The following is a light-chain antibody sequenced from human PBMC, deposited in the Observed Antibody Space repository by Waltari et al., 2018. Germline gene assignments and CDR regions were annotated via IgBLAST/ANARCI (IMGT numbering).Light chain of an antibody. V-gene: IGKV3-20*01. CDR2: GAS. CDR3: QHYLRLPVT. CDR1: QSVSRA. Sequence: EIVLTQSPGTLSLSLGERATVSCRASQSVSRALAWYQQKPGQAPRLLIYGASNRATGIPDRFRCSGSGTDFSLTISRLEPDDFAVYYCQHYLRLPVTFGQGTTVEI. J-gene: IGKJ1*01.